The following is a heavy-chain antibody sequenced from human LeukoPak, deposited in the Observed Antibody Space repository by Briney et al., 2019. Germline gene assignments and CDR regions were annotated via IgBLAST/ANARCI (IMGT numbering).Heavy chain of an antibody. CDR2: IIPILGIA. V-gene: IGHV1-69*04. CDR3: ARGPSIAVAGGAFDI. J-gene: IGHJ3*02. D-gene: IGHD6-19*01. Sequence: GASVKVSCKASGGTFSSYAISWVRQAPGQGLEWMGRIIPILGIANYAQKFHGRVTITADESTSTAYMELSSLRSEDTAVYYCARGPSIAVAGGAFDIWGQGTMVTVSS. CDR1: GGTFSSYA.